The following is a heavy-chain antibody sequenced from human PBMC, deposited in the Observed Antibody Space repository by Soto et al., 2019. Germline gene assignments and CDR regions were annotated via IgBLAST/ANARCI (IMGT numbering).Heavy chain of an antibody. CDR1: CVSIDKYY. Sequence: SETLSLTCNVSCVSIDKYYWTWIRQSPGRGLEWIGYIFYTGGTNYNPSLKSRVTISADVSKSQVSLKMTSVTAADTALYYCARGIQPPTLSPWDVWGQGSPVTVSS. J-gene: IGHJ6*01. D-gene: IGHD1-1*01. CDR3: ARGIQPPTLSPWDV. V-gene: IGHV4-59*01. CDR2: IFYTGGT.